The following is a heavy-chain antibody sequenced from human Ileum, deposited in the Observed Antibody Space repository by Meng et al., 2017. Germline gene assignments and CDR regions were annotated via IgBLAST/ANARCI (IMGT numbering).Heavy chain of an antibody. Sequence: GGSLRLSCSASGFAFSGSTLHWVRQASGKGLEWIGRIRSRSNAYATVYAASVKGRFTISRDDSKNTAYLQMNSLKTEDTAVYYCSSSIFGVSVMNYWGRGTLVTVSS. CDR1: GFAFSGST. J-gene: IGHJ4*02. D-gene: IGHD3-3*01. V-gene: IGHV3-73*01. CDR3: SSSIFGVSVMNY. CDR2: IRSRSNAYAT.